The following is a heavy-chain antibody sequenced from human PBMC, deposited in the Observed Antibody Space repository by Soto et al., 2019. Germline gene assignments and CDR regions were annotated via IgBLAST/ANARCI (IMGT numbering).Heavy chain of an antibody. D-gene: IGHD1-26*01. J-gene: IGHJ4*02. V-gene: IGHV1-18*04. CDR3: ERGWESRGDAY. CDR2: IRAYHGNT. Sequence: QVQLVQSGAEVKKPGATVKVSCKASGYTFTSYGIIWVRQAPGQGLECMGWIRAYHGNTNSAQKLQGRVTMTTDTSTSSAYMALRSLRSVDTAVYDFERGWESRGDAYWCEGTLVTVSS. CDR1: GYTFTSYG.